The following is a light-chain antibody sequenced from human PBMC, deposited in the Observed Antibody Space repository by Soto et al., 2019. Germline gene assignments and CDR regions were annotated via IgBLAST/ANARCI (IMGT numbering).Light chain of an antibody. CDR2: KAS. Sequence: DIQMTQSPSTLSASVGDRVTITCRASQGISRYLAWYQQKPGKAPKLLIYKASSLESGVPSRFSGSGSGTEFTLTISSLQADDFATYYCQQYNDYSPWTFGQGTKVEIK. V-gene: IGKV1-5*03. CDR3: QQYNDYSPWT. J-gene: IGKJ1*01. CDR1: QGISRY.